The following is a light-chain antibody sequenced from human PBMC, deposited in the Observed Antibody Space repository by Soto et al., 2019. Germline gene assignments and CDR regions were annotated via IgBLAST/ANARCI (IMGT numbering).Light chain of an antibody. CDR3: QQSSSSPIT. Sequence: EIVLTQPPRTLSLSPGERATLSCRASQSVSSTYLVWYQQTPGQAPRLLMYAASSRATGIPDRFSGSGSGTDFTLTISRLEAEDFAVYYCQQSSSSPITFGQGTRLEIK. J-gene: IGKJ5*01. V-gene: IGKV3-20*01. CDR2: AAS. CDR1: QSVSSTY.